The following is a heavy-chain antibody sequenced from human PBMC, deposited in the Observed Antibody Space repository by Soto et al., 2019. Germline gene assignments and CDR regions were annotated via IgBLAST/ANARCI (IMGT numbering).Heavy chain of an antibody. D-gene: IGHD3-9*01. CDR3: ARDGGYDVLTGHYILLYYLDN. CDR2: INPSGGRT. J-gene: IGHJ4*02. V-gene: IGHV1-46*01. Sequence: ASVKVSCKASGYTFTTYSMHWVRQTPGHGLEWMGVINPSGGRTSYAQKFQCRVTMTRDTSTSTVQMELSNLRSEDTAVYFCARDGGYDVLTGHYILLYYLDNWGLGTLVTVSS. CDR1: GYTFTTYS.